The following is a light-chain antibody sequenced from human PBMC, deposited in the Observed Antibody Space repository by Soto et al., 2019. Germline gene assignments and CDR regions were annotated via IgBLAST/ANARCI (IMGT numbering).Light chain of an antibody. CDR2: GNS. CDR1: SSNIGAGYE. V-gene: IGLV1-40*01. J-gene: IGLJ2*01. Sequence: QSALTQPPSVSGAPGQRVTISCTGSSSNIGAGYEVHWYQQLPGSAPKLLMYGNSYRPSGVPDRFSGSKSGTSASLAITGLQAEDEADYYCQSYDNSLSGSVVFGGGTKLTVL. CDR3: QSYDNSLSGSVV.